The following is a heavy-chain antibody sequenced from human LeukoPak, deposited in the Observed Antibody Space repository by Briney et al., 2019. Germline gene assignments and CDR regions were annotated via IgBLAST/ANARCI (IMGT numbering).Heavy chain of an antibody. CDR2: IKQDGSEK. CDR3: ARESPAAATDY. J-gene: IGHJ4*02. D-gene: IGHD2-15*01. Sequence: PGGSLRLSCAASGFTFSSYWMSWVRQAPGKGLEWVANIKQDGSEKYYVDSVKGRFTISRDNAKNSLYLQMNSLRAEDTAVFYCARESPAAATDYWGQGTLVTVSS. V-gene: IGHV3-7*01. CDR1: GFTFSSYW.